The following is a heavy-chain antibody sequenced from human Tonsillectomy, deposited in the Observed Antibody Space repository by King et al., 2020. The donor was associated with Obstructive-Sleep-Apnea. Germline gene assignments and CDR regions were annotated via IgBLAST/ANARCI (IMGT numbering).Heavy chain of an antibody. D-gene: IGHD1-7*01. CDR2: ISGTGNST. Sequence: EVQLLESGGGLVQPGGSLRLSCAASGFTFSNYAMTWVRQAPGKGLEWVSAISGTGNSTYYADSVQGRFTISRDNSNNTLYLQMNSLRAEDTAVYFCAKDRTGITLFGDWGQGILVTVSS. CDR3: AKDRTGITLFGD. V-gene: IGHV3-23*01. J-gene: IGHJ4*02. CDR1: GFTFSNYA.